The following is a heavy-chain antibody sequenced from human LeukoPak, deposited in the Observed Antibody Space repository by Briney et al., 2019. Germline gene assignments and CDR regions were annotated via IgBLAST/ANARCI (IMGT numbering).Heavy chain of an antibody. CDR1: GFTFSSYA. Sequence: GGSLRLSCAASGFTFSSYAMRWVRQAPGKGLEWVSAISGSGGSTYYADSVKGRFTISRDNSKNTLYLRMNSLRAEDTAVYYCANFPYMVRGVISDYWGQGALVTVSS. CDR2: ISGSGGST. D-gene: IGHD3-10*01. V-gene: IGHV3-23*01. J-gene: IGHJ4*02. CDR3: ANFPYMVRGVISDY.